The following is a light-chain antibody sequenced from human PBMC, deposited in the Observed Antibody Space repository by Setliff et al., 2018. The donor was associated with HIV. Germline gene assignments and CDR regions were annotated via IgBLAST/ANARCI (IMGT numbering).Light chain of an antibody. V-gene: IGLV1-40*01. CDR3: QSYDNSLSAYV. CDR1: SSNIGAGYD. J-gene: IGLJ1*01. Sequence: QSVLAQPPSVSGAPGQRVTFSCTGSSSNIGAGYDVHWYQQLPGTAPKLLIYVNNNRPSGVPDRFSGSKSGTSASLAITGLQAGDEADYYCQSYDNSLSAYVFGTGTKVTVL. CDR2: VNN.